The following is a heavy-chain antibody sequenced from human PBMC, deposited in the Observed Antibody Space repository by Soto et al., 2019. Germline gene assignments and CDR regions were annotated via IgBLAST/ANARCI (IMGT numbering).Heavy chain of an antibody. CDR1: GGSISGYY. V-gene: IGHV4-59*01. CDR2: IYYSGST. D-gene: IGHD6-19*01. Sequence: QVQLQESGPGLVKPSETLSLTCTVSGGSISGYYWSWIRQPPGKGLEWIGYIYYSGSTNYNPSLKSRVTISVDTSKNLFSLKLSSVTAADTAVYYCTKSAQIFSSGCYWDWGQGTLVTVSS. CDR3: TKSAQIFSSGCYWD. J-gene: IGHJ4*02.